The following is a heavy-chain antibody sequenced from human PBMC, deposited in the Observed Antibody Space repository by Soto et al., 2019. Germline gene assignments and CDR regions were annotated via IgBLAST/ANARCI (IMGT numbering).Heavy chain of an antibody. CDR3: AKRELRGDSTTDYYYYYYMDV. CDR1: GFTFSSYA. CDR2: ISGSGGST. V-gene: IGHV3-23*01. Sequence: GGSLRLSCAASGFTFSSYAMSWVRQAPGKGLEWVSAISGSGGSTYYADSVKGRFTISRDNSKNTLYLQMNSLRAEETAVYYCAKRELRGDSTTDYYYYYYMDVWGKGTTVTVSS. D-gene: IGHD1-7*01. J-gene: IGHJ6*03.